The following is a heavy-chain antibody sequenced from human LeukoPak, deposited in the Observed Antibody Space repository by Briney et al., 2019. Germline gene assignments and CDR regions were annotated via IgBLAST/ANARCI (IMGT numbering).Heavy chain of an antibody. CDR3: AILSGWSEILDY. CDR2: TSYDGVHK. V-gene: IGHV3-30-3*01. Sequence: PGGSLRLSCTDSGFTFSRSAMHWVRQAPGKGLEWVSVTSYDGVHKYYADSVQGRFTISRDNSKNTLYLQMNSLRAEDTAVYYCAILSGWSEILDYWGQGTLVTVSS. CDR1: GFTFSRSA. J-gene: IGHJ4*02. D-gene: IGHD6-19*01.